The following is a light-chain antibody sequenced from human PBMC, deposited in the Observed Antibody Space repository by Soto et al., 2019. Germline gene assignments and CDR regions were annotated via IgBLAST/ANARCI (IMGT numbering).Light chain of an antibody. CDR2: GAS. CDR3: KQYGSTPPYT. Sequence: EIVLTQSPGTLSLSPGERATLSCRASQSVSSSYLAWYQQKPGQAPRILIYGASSRATGIPDRFSGSGSGTDFTLTISRLEPHDFAVYYCKQYGSTPPYTFGQGTKLEIK. V-gene: IGKV3-20*01. CDR1: QSVSSSY. J-gene: IGKJ2*01.